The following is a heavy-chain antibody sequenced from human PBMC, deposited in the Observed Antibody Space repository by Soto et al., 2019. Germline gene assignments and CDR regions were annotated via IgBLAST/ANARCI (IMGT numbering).Heavy chain of an antibody. J-gene: IGHJ4*02. V-gene: IGHV3-23*01. CDR1: GFTFSSYA. Sequence: GGSLRLSCAASGFTFSSYAMSWVRQAPGKGLEWVSAISGSGGSTYYADSVKGRFTISRDNSKNTLYLQMNSLRAEDTAVYYCAKAQLYGSGSYYPTYYFDYWGQGTLVTVSS. D-gene: IGHD3-10*01. CDR3: AKAQLYGSGSYYPTYYFDY. CDR2: ISGSGGST.